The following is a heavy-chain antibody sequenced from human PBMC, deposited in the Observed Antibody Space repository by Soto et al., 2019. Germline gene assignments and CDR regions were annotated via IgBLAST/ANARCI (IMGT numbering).Heavy chain of an antibody. CDR1: GLPLSSYT. J-gene: IGHJ4*02. CDR2: ISSGSSYI. V-gene: IGHV3-21*01. CDR3: ARDSSGYYCSDY. D-gene: IGHD3-22*01. Sequence: FLRFSGAPSGLPLSSYTMTWVRKAPGKGLEWVSSISSGSSYIYYADSVKGRFTISRDNAKNSLYLQMNSLRAEDTAVSYWARDSSGYYCSDYWGQGTMVTGYS.